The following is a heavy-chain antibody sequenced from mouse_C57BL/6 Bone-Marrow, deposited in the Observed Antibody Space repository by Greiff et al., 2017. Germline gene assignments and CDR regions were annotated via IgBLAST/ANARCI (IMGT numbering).Heavy chain of an antibody. V-gene: IGHV1-9*01. Sequence: VQLQQSGAELMKPGASVKLSCKATGYTFTGYWIEWVKQRPGHGLEWIGDILPGSGSTNYNEKFKGKSTFTADKSSNTAYIQLNLLTSADSAIYDCARSRRLWLRRRRFDYWGQGTTLTVSS. D-gene: IGHD2-2*01. CDR3: ARSRRLWLRRRRFDY. J-gene: IGHJ2*01. CDR2: ILPGSGST. CDR1: GYTFTGYW.